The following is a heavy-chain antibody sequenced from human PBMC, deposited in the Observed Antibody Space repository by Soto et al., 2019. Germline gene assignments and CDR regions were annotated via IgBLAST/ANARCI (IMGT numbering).Heavy chain of an antibody. D-gene: IGHD6-19*01. V-gene: IGHV4-34*01. CDR2: INPTGSP. CDR3: ARSREQWLVDAFDI. CDR1: GGSLTGYY. Sequence: SETLSLTCVVYGGSLTGYYWSWIRQPPGRGLEWIGEINPTGSPKYNPSLMSRVTISVDTSKNHFSMKLSSVTAADTALFYCARSREQWLVDAFDIWGQGTMVTVSS. J-gene: IGHJ3*02.